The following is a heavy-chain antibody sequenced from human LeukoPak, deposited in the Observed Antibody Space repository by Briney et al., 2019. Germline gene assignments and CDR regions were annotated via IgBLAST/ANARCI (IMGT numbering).Heavy chain of an antibody. CDR3: AYSRVHYDSSGYYPYYFDY. D-gene: IGHD3-22*01. V-gene: IGHV1-69*05. J-gene: IGHJ4*02. Sequence: VASVKVSCKASGGTFSSYAISWVRPAPGQGLEWMGGIIPIFGTANYAQKFQGRVTITTDESTSTAYMELSSLRSEDTAVYYCAYSRVHYDSSGYYPYYFDYWGQGTLVTVSS. CDR2: IIPIFGTA. CDR1: GGTFSSYA.